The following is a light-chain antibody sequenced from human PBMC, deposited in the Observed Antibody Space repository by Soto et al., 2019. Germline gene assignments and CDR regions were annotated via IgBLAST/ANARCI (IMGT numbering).Light chain of an antibody. CDR3: QQYETYPYT. V-gene: IGKV1-5*03. Sequence: DIQMTQSPSTLSASVGDRVTITCRASERISTRLAWYQQKPGKAPKLLIYKASSVQSGVPSRFSGSGSGTEFTLTISSLQPDDFATYYCQQYETYPYTFGQGTKLEIK. CDR2: KAS. CDR1: ERISTR. J-gene: IGKJ2*01.